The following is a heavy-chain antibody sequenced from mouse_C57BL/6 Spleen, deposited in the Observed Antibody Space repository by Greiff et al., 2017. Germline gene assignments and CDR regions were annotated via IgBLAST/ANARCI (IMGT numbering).Heavy chain of an antibody. J-gene: IGHJ2*01. CDR2: IDPSDSYT. CDR1: GYTFTSYW. CDR3: ARFDYYGSSYPYFDY. D-gene: IGHD1-1*01. Sequence: VQLQQSGAELVKPGASVQLSCKASGYTFTSYWMQWVKQRPGQGLEWIGEIDPSDSYTNYNQKFKGKATLTVDTSSSTAYMQLSSLTSEDSAVYYCARFDYYGSSYPYFDYWGQGTTLTVSS. V-gene: IGHV1-50*01.